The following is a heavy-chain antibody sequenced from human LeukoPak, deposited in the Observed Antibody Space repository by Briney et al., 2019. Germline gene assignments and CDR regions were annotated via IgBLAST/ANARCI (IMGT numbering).Heavy chain of an antibody. CDR1: GGSISSSNW. Sequence: NPSGTLSLTCAVSGGSISSSNWWSWVRQPPGKGLEWIGEIYHSGSTNYNPSLKSRVTISVDKSKNQFSLKLSSVTAADTAVYYCARFEQWLENAFDIWGQGTMVTVSS. CDR3: ARFEQWLENAFDI. CDR2: IYHSGST. D-gene: IGHD6-19*01. V-gene: IGHV4-4*02. J-gene: IGHJ3*02.